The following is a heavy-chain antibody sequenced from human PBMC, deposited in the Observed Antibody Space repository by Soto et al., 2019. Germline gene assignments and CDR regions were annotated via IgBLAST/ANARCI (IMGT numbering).Heavy chain of an antibody. J-gene: IGHJ4*02. CDR2: MKPNSGNT. D-gene: IGHD6-19*01. V-gene: IGHV1-8*02. CDR1: GYTFTSYD. CDR3: ARPRGSVAAHLGY. Sequence: QVQLVQYGAEVKKPGASVKVSCKASGYTFTSYDINWVRQATGQGLEWMGWMKPNSGNTGYAQKFQGKVTMTRNTSISTDYMELSSVRSEDTAVYYCARPRGSVAAHLGYWGQGTQVTVSS.